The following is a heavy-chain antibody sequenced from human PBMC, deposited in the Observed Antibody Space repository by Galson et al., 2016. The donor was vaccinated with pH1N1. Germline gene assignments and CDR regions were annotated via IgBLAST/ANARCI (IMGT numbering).Heavy chain of an antibody. CDR1: GDSVSSNSAA. CDR2: TYYRSKWYN. CDR3: ARDGIAAAGIRRDQYYFDY. J-gene: IGHJ4*02. V-gene: IGHV6-1*01. D-gene: IGHD6-13*01. Sequence: CAISGDSVSSNSAAWNWIRQSPSRGLEWLGRTYYRSKWYNDYAVSVKSRITINPDTSKNQFSLQLNSVTPEDTAVYYCARDGIAAAGIRRDQYYFDYWCQGTLVPVSS.